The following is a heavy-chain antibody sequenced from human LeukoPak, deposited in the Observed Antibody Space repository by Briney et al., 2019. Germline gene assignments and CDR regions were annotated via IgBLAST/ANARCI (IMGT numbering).Heavy chain of an antibody. CDR2: IIPIFGTA. CDR3: ARGGFGGYYYYMDV. J-gene: IGHJ6*03. V-gene: IGHV1-69*01. Sequence: SVKVSCKAFGGTFSSYAISWVRQAPGQGLEWMGGIIPIFGTANYAQKFQGRVTITADESTSTAYMELSSLRSEDTAVYYCARGGFGGYYYYMDVWGKGTTVTVSS. CDR1: GGTFSSYA. D-gene: IGHD3-16*01.